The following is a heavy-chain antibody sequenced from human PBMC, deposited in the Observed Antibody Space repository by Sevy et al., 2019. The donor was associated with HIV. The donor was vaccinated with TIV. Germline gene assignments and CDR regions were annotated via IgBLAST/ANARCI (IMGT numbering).Heavy chain of an antibody. Sequence: SETLSLTCTVSGGSVSSGSYYWSWIRQPPGKGLEWIGYIYYSGSTNYNPSLKSRVTISVDTSKNQFSLKLSSVTAAETAVYYCARALGDIVVVPAALYWAFDIWGQGTMVTVSS. J-gene: IGHJ3*02. CDR1: GGSVSSGSYY. CDR2: IYYSGST. CDR3: ARALGDIVVVPAALYWAFDI. V-gene: IGHV4-61*01. D-gene: IGHD2-2*01.